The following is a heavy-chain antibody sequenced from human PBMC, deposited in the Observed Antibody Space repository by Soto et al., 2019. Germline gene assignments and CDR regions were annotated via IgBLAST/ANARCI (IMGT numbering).Heavy chain of an antibody. CDR3: ARTTVYYYDSSGYLDGVDV. D-gene: IGHD3-22*01. CDR2: IYYSGST. V-gene: IGHV4-59*01. Sequence: SETLSLTCTVSGGSISSYYWSWIRQPPGKGLEWIGYIYYSGSTNYNPSLKSRVTISVDTSKNQFSLKLSSVTAADTAVYYCARTTVYYYDSSGYLDGVDVWGQGTTVTVSS. CDR1: GGSISSYY. J-gene: IGHJ6*02.